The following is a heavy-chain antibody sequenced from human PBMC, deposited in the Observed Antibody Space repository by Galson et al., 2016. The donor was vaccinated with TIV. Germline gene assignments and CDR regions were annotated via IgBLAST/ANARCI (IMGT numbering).Heavy chain of an antibody. J-gene: IGHJ6*02. CDR2: IIGVFAAV. D-gene: IGHD3-16*01. V-gene: IGHV1-69*13. Sequence: SVKVSCKGSGGPFRSYAISWVRQAPGQGLEWMGGIIGVFAAVTYAQKFQGRVTITADESTSTVYMVVSSLRSEDTAVYYCAGGPQSYHDRLDVWGQGTTVTVSS. CDR1: GGPFRSYA. CDR3: AGGPQSYHDRLDV.